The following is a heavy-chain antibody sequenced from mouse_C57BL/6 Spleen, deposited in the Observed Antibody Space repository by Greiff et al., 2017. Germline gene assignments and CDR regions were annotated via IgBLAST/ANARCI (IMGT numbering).Heavy chain of an antibody. V-gene: IGHV5-17*01. Sequence: EVQLVESGGGLVKPGGSLKLSCAASGFTFSDYGMHWVRQAPEKGLEWVAYISSGSSTIYYADTVKGRFTISRDNAKNTLFLQMTSLRSEDTAMYYCARAYYSNSAWFAYWGQGTLVTVSA. CDR1: GFTFSDYG. CDR3: ARAYYSNSAWFAY. J-gene: IGHJ3*01. D-gene: IGHD2-5*01. CDR2: ISSGSSTI.